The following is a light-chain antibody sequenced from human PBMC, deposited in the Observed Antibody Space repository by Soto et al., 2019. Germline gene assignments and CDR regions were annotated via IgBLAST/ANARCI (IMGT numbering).Light chain of an antibody. CDR3: QQYNNWPLT. CDR2: GAS. Sequence: IVMTQSPATLSVSPGERATLSCRASQSVSSNLAWYQQKPGQAPRLLIYGASTRATGIPARFSGSGSGTESTLTISSLQSEDFAVYYCQQYNNWPLTFGGGTKVDIK. CDR1: QSVSSN. J-gene: IGKJ4*01. V-gene: IGKV3-15*01.